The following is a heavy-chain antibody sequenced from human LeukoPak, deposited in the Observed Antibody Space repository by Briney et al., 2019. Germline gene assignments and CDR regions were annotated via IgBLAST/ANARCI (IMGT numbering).Heavy chain of an antibody. CDR2: INHSGST. CDR3: ARAYDFWSGMYYYGMDV. D-gene: IGHD3-3*01. V-gene: IGHV4-34*01. CDR1: GGSFSGYY. Sequence: TSETLSLTCAVYGGSFSGYYWSWIRRPPGKGLEWIGEINHSGSTNYNPSLKSRVTISVDTSKNQFSLKLSSVTAADTAVYYCARAYDFWSGMYYYGMDVWGQGTTVTVSS. J-gene: IGHJ6*02.